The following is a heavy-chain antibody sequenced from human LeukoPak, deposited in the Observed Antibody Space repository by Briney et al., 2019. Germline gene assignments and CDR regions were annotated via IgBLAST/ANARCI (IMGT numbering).Heavy chain of an antibody. D-gene: IGHD5-12*01. Sequence: SETLSLTCAVSGYSISSGYYWGWIRQPPGKGLEWIGSIYHSGSTYYNPSLKSRVTISVDTSKNQFSLKLSSETAADTAVYYCARVDGPVGPWGQGTLVTVSS. J-gene: IGHJ5*02. CDR2: IYHSGST. CDR3: ARVDGPVGP. V-gene: IGHV4-38-2*01. CDR1: GYSISSGYY.